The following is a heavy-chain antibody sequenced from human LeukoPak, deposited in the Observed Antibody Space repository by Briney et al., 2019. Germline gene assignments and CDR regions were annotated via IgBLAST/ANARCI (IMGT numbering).Heavy chain of an antibody. CDR2: ISAYNGNT. Sequence: ASVKVSCKASGYTFTSFGIRWVRQAPGQGLEWMGWISAYNGNTNYAQKLQGRVTMATDTSTSTAYMELRSLRSDDTAVYYCARVAVAGTYFDYWGQGTLVTVSS. CDR1: GYTFTSFG. D-gene: IGHD6-19*01. J-gene: IGHJ4*02. V-gene: IGHV1-18*01. CDR3: ARVAVAGTYFDY.